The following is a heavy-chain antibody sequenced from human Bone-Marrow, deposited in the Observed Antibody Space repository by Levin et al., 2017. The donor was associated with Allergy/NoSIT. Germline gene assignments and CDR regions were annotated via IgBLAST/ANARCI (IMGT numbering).Heavy chain of an antibody. V-gene: IGHV3-48*03. Sequence: SCAASGFIFSTSEMNWVRQAPGKGLEWVSYIRSASGTSIYYADSVRGRFTISRDNARSSLYLEMNNLRVEDTGVYYCTRALRYWGQGTLVTVSS. J-gene: IGHJ4*02. CDR3: TRALRY. D-gene: IGHD3-16*02. CDR1: GFIFSTSE. CDR2: IRSASGTSI.